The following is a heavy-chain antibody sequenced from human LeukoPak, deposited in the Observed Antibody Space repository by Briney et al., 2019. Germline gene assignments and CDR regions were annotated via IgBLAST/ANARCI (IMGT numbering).Heavy chain of an antibody. Sequence: SETLSLTRTVSGYSISSGYYWGWIRQPPGKGLEWFDTIYHSGSTYYNPSLKSRITISVDTSKSHFSLNLSSVTAADAAVYYCASLPAGFWGQGTLVTVSS. CDR3: ASLPAGF. CDR1: GYSISSGYY. J-gene: IGHJ4*02. CDR2: IYHSGST. D-gene: IGHD1-14*01. V-gene: IGHV4-38-2*02.